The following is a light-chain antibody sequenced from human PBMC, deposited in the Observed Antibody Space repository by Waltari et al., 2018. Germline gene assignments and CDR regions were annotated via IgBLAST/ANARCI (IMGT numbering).Light chain of an antibody. CDR3: QQSYSTPWT. CDR1: QCISSY. J-gene: IGKJ1*01. Sequence: DIQLCQSPSPPSASVGDRVPIPCRASQCISSYLNWYQQKPGKAPRLLMYAASNLESGVPSSFSGSGSGTDFTLSISSLQPEDFATYSCQQSYSTPWTFGQGTKVEIK. V-gene: IGKV1-39*01. CDR2: AAS.